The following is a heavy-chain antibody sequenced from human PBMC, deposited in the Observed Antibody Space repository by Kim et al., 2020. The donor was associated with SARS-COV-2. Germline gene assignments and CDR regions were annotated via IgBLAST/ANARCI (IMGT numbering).Heavy chain of an antibody. Sequence: GGSLRLSCAASEFWITNYWMSWVRQAPGKGLEWVANIKADGSKHFYVDSVRGRFTISRDNAKNSLYLQMNSLRVEDTAIYYCTRVFGAYDFSALWGQGTMVTVSS. D-gene: IGHD3-3*01. CDR1: EFWITNYW. CDR3: TRVFGAYDFSAL. V-gene: IGHV3-7*01. J-gene: IGHJ4*02. CDR2: IKADGSKH.